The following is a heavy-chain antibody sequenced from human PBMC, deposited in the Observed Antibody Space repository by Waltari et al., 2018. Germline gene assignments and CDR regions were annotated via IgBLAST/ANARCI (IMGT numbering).Heavy chain of an antibody. Sequence: QVQLQESGPGLVKSSETLSLTCAVSGYSISSGYYWGWIRQPPGKGLEWIGSIYHSGSTYYNPSLKSRVTISVDTSKNQFSLKLSSVTAADTAVYYCASDYPMNWGQGTLVTVSS. CDR1: GYSISSGYY. CDR2: IYHSGST. J-gene: IGHJ4*02. D-gene: IGHD4-17*01. CDR3: ASDYPMN. V-gene: IGHV4-38-2*01.